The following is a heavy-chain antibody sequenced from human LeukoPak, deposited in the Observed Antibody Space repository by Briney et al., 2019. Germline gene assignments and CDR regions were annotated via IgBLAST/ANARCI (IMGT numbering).Heavy chain of an antibody. CDR1: GFIFSSYG. CDR3: AKDQGYCSSTSCYVHYYYMDV. J-gene: IGHJ6*03. D-gene: IGHD2-2*01. V-gene: IGHV3-30*02. CDR2: IRYDGSNK. Sequence: GGSLRLSRAASGFIFSSYGMHWVRQAPGKGLEWVAFIRYDGSNKYYADSVKGRFTISRDNSKNTLYLQMNSLRAEDTAVYYCAKDQGYCSSTSCYVHYYYMDVWGKGTTVTISS.